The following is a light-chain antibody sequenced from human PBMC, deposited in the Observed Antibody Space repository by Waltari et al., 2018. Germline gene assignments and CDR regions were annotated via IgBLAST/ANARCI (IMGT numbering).Light chain of an antibody. V-gene: IGKV3-15*01. CDR1: QGISSL. Sequence: EIVMTQSPATLSVSPGESATLPCRASQGISSLLAWYQQKPGQAPRLLIYGASTRATGIPDRFSGSGSGTEFTHTISSLQSEDFAVYYCQQYYRWWTFGLGTKVERK. CDR2: GAS. J-gene: IGKJ1*01. CDR3: QQYYRWWT.